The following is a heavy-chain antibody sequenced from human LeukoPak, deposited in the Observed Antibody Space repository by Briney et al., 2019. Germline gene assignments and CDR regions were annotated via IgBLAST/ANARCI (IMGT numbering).Heavy chain of an antibody. D-gene: IGHD1-26*01. J-gene: IGHJ4*02. CDR3: ARGGGGNYERLY. V-gene: IGHV1-2*02. CDR2: INPKNGGT. Sequence: ASVKVSCKASGYTFTGYSMHWVRQAPGQGLEWMGWINPKNGGTNYAQKFQGRVTMTRDTSISTAYLELSRLRSDDTAVYYCARGGGGNYERLYWGQGTLVTVSS. CDR1: GYTFTGYS.